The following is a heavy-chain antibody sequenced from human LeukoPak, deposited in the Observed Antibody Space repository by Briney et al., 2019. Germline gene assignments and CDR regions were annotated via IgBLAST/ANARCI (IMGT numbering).Heavy chain of an antibody. Sequence: GGSLRLSCAASGFTFNSYVMSWVRQAPGEGLEWVSTISHSGGSTYYADSVKGRFTISRDNSKNTLYLQMNSLRAEDTAVYYCAKAHKAVAGIPIDYWGQGTLVTVSS. CDR1: GFTFNSYV. J-gene: IGHJ4*02. CDR2: ISHSGGST. V-gene: IGHV3-23*01. CDR3: AKAHKAVAGIPIDY. D-gene: IGHD6-19*01.